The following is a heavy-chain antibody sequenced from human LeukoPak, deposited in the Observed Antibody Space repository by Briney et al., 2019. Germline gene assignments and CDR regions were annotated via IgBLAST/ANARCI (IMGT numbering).Heavy chain of an antibody. CDR3: AKSSGYSYGLNY. CDR2: ISGSGGST. D-gene: IGHD5-18*01. CDR1: GFTFSSYA. J-gene: IGHJ4*02. V-gene: IGHV3-23*01. Sequence: GGSLRLSCAASGFTFSSYAMSWVRQAPGKGLEWVSAISGSGGSTYYADSVKGRFTISRDNSKHTLYLQMNSLRAEDTAMYYCAKSSGYSYGLNYWGQGTLVTVSS.